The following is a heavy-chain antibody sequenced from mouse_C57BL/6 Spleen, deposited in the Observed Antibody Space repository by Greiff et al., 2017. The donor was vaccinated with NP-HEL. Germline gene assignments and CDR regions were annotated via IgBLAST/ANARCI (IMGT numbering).Heavy chain of an antibody. Sequence: QVQLQQSGPELVKPGASVKISCKASGYAFSSSWMNWVKQRPGKGLEWIGRIYPGDGDTNYNGKFKGKATLTADKSSSTAYMQLSSLTSEDSAVYFCARTKVIYYDYDGAMDYWGQGTSVTVSS. J-gene: IGHJ4*01. CDR3: ARTKVIYYDYDGAMDY. V-gene: IGHV1-82*01. CDR1: GYAFSSSW. D-gene: IGHD2-4*01. CDR2: IYPGDGDT.